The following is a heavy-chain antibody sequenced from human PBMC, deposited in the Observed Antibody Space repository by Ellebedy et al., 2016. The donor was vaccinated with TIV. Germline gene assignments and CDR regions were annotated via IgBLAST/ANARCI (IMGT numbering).Heavy chain of an antibody. Sequence: SETLSLXXTVSGGSVSSGSYYWSWIRQPPGKGLEWIGFIYCSGSTNYNPSLKSRVTISVDTSKNQFSLKLSSVTAADTAVYYCARSVGATDYWGQGTLVTVSS. CDR3: ARSVGATDY. CDR2: IYCSGST. J-gene: IGHJ4*02. CDR1: GGSVSSGSYY. V-gene: IGHV4-61*01. D-gene: IGHD1-26*01.